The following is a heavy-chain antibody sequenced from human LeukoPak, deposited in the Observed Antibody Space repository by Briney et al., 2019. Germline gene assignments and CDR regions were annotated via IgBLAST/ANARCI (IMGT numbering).Heavy chain of an antibody. CDR1: GFTFSSYG. V-gene: IGHV3-30*18. J-gene: IGHJ4*02. CDR2: ISYDGSNK. Sequence: GGSLRLSCAASGFTFSSYGMHWVRQAPGKGLEWGAVISYDGSNKYYADSVKGRFTISRDNSKNTLYLQMNSLRAEDTAVYYCAKDPGDIVVVPAAILDWGQGTLVTVSS. CDR3: AKDPGDIVVVPAAILD. D-gene: IGHD2-2*01.